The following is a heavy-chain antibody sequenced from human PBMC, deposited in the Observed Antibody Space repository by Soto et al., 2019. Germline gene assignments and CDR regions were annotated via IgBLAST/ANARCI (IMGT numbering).Heavy chain of an antibody. D-gene: IGHD6-6*01. J-gene: IGHJ4*02. V-gene: IGHV3-30*04. CDR2: ITRDGYNK. CDR3: TKSSGGSSSVGMDY. CDR1: GFIFKNYA. Sequence: PGGSLRLSCAGSGFIFKNYALNWVRQAPGKGLEWVASITRDGYNKYYADSVKGRFTISRDNSRDTLSLQMAALRTEDSSISYCTKSSGGSSSVGMDYWGQGTRVTVSS.